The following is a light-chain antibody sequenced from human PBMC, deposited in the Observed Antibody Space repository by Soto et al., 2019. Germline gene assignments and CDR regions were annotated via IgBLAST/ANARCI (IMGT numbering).Light chain of an antibody. V-gene: IGKV3-20*01. CDR3: QQYGSSPQT. Sequence: EIALTQSPGTLSLSPGERATLSCRASQSVSNSYLAWYQQKPGQAPRLLMYGASSRATGIPDRFSGSGSGTDFSLTISRLEPEDFAVYFCQQYGSSPQTFGQGTRLEIK. CDR2: GAS. J-gene: IGKJ5*01. CDR1: QSVSNSY.